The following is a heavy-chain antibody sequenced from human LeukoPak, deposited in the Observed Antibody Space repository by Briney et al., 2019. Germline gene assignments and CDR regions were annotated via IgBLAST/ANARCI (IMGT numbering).Heavy chain of an antibody. CDR3: ARDRGIAAQVFDY. D-gene: IGHD6-6*01. J-gene: IGHJ4*02. V-gene: IGHV3-53*01. CDR2: IYSCGST. CDR1: GFTVSSNY. Sequence: GGSLRLSCAASGFTVSSNYMSWVRQAPGKGLEWVSVIYSCGSTYYADSVKGRFTISRENSNNTLYLKMNRLRDEDTVVYYCARDRGIAAQVFDYWGQGTLVTVSS.